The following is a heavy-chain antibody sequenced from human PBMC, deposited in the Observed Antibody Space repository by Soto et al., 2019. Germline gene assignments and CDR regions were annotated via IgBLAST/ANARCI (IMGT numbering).Heavy chain of an antibody. V-gene: IGHV4-31*03. Sequence: SETLSLTCTVSGGSISSGGYYWSWIRQHPGKGLEWIGYIYYSGSTYYNPSLKSRVTISVDTSKNQFSLKLSSVTAADTAVYYCARYIVVVPAAPPNWFDPWGQGTLVTVSS. D-gene: IGHD2-2*01. CDR3: ARYIVVVPAAPPNWFDP. CDR2: IYYSGST. J-gene: IGHJ5*02. CDR1: GGSISSGGYY.